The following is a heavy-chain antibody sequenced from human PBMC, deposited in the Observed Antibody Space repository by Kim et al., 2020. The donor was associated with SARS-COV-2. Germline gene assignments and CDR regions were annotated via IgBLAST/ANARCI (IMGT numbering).Heavy chain of an antibody. D-gene: IGHD3-3*01. V-gene: IGHV4-59*08. CDR2: IYYSGST. CDR1: GGSISSYY. Sequence: SETLSLTCTVSGGSISSYYWSWIRQPPGKGVEWIGYIYYSGSTNYNPSLKSRVTISVDTSKNQFSLKLSSVTAADTAVYYCARHQKLTIFGVVIIQNFDYWGQGTLVTVSS. CDR3: ARHQKLTIFGVVIIQNFDY. J-gene: IGHJ4*02.